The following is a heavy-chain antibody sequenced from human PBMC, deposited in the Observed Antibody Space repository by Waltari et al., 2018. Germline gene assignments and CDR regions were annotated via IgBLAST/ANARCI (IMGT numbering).Heavy chain of an antibody. CDR3: AWYSSGWDQGDY. V-gene: IGHV1-69*15. Sequence: QGLEWMGRIIPIFGTANYAQKFQGRVTITADESTSTAYMELSSLRSAETAVYYCAWYSSGWDQGDYWGQGTLVTVSS. J-gene: IGHJ4*02. D-gene: IGHD6-19*01. CDR2: IIPIFGTA.